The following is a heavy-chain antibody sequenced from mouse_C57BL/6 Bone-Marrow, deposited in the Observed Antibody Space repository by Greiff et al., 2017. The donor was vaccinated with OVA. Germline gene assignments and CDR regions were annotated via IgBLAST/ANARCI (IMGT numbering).Heavy chain of an antibody. J-gene: IGHJ4*01. V-gene: IGHV6-3*01. CDR1: GFTFSNYW. Sequence: EVKVEESGGGLVQPGGSMKLSCVASGFTFSNYWMNWVRQSPETGLEWVAQIRLKSDNYATPYAESVKGRFTISRDDSKSSIYLQMNNLRAEDTGIYYCTGGAFYAMDYWGQGTSVTVSS. CDR2: IRLKSDNYAT. CDR3: TGGAFYAMDY.